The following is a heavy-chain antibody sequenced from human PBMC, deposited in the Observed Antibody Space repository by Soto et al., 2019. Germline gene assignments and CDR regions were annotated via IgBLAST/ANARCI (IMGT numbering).Heavy chain of an antibody. CDR1: GAALSSGGYF. V-gene: IGHV4-31*03. J-gene: IGHJ6*02. D-gene: IGHD3-3*01. CDR2: IYYSGST. Sequence: SATLSLTCTVSGAALSSGGYFYTWVRQPPGKGLEWIGYIYYSGSTYYNPSLKSRVTISVDTSKNQFSLKLSSVTAADTAVYYCARDPITIFGVVHPVDVWGQGTTVTVSS. CDR3: ARDPITIFGVVHPVDV.